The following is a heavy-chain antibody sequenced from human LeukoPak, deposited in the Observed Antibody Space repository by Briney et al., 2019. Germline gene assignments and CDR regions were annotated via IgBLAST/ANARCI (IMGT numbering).Heavy chain of an antibody. Sequence: GGSLRLSCAASTFTASTNYMSWVRQAPGKGLEWVSVIYAGGNTNYADSVKGRFTISRGNSKNTVYLQMNSLRAEDTAVYYCARDSHPELHRVSSYYYGVDVWGQGTTVIVSS. CDR1: TFTASTNY. D-gene: IGHD1-26*01. CDR3: ARDSHPELHRVSSYYYGVDV. J-gene: IGHJ6*02. V-gene: IGHV3-53*05. CDR2: IYAGGNT.